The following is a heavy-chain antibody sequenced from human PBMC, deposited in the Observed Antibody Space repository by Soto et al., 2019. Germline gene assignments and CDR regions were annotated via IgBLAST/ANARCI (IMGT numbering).Heavy chain of an antibody. J-gene: IGHJ4*02. CDR3: ARARATIAAAAIFDC. V-gene: IGHV4-4*02. CDR1: GGSISTSNW. CDR2: VYRTGST. D-gene: IGHD6-13*01. Sequence: QVQLQESGPGLVKPSGTLSLTCAVSGGSISTSNWWSWVRQPPVKGLEWIGEVYRTGSTTYNPSLESRLTISVDKSKNQFSLKLTSVTAADTAVYYCARARATIAAAAIFDCWGQGTLVTVSS.